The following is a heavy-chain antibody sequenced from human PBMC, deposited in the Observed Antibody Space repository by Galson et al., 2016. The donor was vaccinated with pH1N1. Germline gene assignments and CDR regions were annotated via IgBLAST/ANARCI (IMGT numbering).Heavy chain of an antibody. V-gene: IGHV1-8*01. CDR1: GYTFTDYD. CDR3: ARGGYCSGGSCYDVFDY. J-gene: IGHJ4*02. CDR2: MSPNNDNT. D-gene: IGHD2-15*01. Sequence: SVKASCKASGYTFTDYDINWVRQGTGQGLEWMGWMSPNNDNTGYAQKFQGRVTMTRNTSISTAYMELSSLRSEDTAVYSCARGGYCSGGSCYDVFDYWGQGTLVTVS.